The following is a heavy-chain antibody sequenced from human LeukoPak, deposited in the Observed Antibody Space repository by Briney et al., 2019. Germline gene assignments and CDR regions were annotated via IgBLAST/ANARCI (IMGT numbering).Heavy chain of an antibody. Sequence: SETLSLTCTVSGGSISSSSYYWGWIRQPPGKGLEWIGSIYYSGSTYYNPSLKSRVTISVDTSKNQFSLKLSSVTAADTAVYYCARHSGVSRDYVWGSYIYYFDYWGQGTLATVSS. CDR1: GGSISSSSYY. D-gene: IGHD3-16*01. V-gene: IGHV4-39*01. CDR2: IYYSGST. CDR3: ARHSGVSRDYVWGSYIYYFDY. J-gene: IGHJ4*02.